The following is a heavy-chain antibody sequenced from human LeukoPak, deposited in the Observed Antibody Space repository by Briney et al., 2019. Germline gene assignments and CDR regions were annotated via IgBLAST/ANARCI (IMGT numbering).Heavy chain of an antibody. CDR3: ARGENYDFWTTYYTLGHYYYYYYMDV. J-gene: IGHJ6*03. D-gene: IGHD3-3*01. CDR1: GFTFSSYW. Sequence: GGSLRLSCAASGFTFSSYWMSWVRQAPGKGLEWVANIKEDGSEEYYVDSVTGRFTVSRDNAKNSLYLQMDSLRAEDTAVYYCARGENYDFWTTYYTLGHYYYYYYMDVWGQGTTVTVSS. V-gene: IGHV3-7*01. CDR2: IKEDGSEE.